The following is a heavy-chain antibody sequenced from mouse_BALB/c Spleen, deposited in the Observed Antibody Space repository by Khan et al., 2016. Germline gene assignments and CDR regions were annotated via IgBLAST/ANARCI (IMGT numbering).Heavy chain of an antibody. CDR2: ILPGSDRT. D-gene: IGHD3-3*01. CDR1: GYTFSNYW. V-gene: IGHV1-9*01. CDR3: GRAGNTVDY. J-gene: IGHJ4*01. Sequence: QMQLEESGAELMKPGASVKISCKATGYTFSNYWLEWVKQRPGHGLEWIGEILPGSDRTNYNEKFKGKATFTADTSSNTAYMQLSSLTSEDTAACYMGRAGNTVDYWGEGTTVTVSS.